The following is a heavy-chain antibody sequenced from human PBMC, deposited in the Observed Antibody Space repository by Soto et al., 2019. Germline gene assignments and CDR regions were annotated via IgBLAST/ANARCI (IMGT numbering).Heavy chain of an antibody. Sequence: HGEALKISCKGSGYSFAGYWITWVRQKPGKGLEWMGRIDPSDSQTYYSASFRGHVTISVTKSITTVFLQWSSLRASDTAMYYCARQIYDSDTGPNFQYYFDSWGQGTPVTVSS. CDR2: IDPSDSQT. J-gene: IGHJ4*02. CDR3: ARQIYDSDTGPNFQYYFDS. CDR1: GYSFAGYW. D-gene: IGHD3-22*01. V-gene: IGHV5-10-1*01.